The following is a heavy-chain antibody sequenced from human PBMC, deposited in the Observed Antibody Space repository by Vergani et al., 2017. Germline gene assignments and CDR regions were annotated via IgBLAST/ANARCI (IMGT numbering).Heavy chain of an antibody. CDR3: ARGKVWCGELFPLYYYYYGMDV. J-gene: IGHJ6*02. D-gene: IGHD3-10*01. Sequence: QVQLQQWGAGLLKPSETLSLTCAVYGGSFSGYYWSWIRQPPGKGLEWIGEINHSGSTNYNPSLKRRVTISVDTSKDQFSLQLSSVTAADTALYYCARGKVWCGELFPLYYYYYGMDVWGQGTTVTVSS. V-gene: IGHV4-34*01. CDR2: INHSGST. CDR1: GGSFSGYY.